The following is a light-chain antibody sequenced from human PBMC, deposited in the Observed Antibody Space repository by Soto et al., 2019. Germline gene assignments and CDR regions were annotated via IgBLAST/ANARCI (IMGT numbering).Light chain of an antibody. V-gene: IGLV1-51*01. J-gene: IGLJ2*01. CDR2: DDY. Sequence: QSVLTQPPSVSAAPGQKVTISCSGRGSNVGNNYVSWYQQLPGTAPKLLIYDDYKRPSGIPDRFSGSKSGTSATLGITGLQTGDEVDYYCGTWDTSLSAVVFGGGTKLTV. CDR3: GTWDTSLSAVV. CDR1: GSNVGNNY.